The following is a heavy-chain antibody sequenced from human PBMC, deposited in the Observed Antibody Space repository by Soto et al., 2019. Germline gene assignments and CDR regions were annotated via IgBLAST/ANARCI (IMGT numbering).Heavy chain of an antibody. CDR1: GYTFTSYG. Sequence: VKVSCKASGYTFTSYGISWVRQAPGQGLEWMGWISAYNGNTNYAQKLQGRVTMTTDTSTSTAYMELRSLRSDDTAVYYCARDNRGIAVAGYDYWGQGTLVTVSS. J-gene: IGHJ4*02. D-gene: IGHD6-19*01. V-gene: IGHV1-18*04. CDR3: ARDNRGIAVAGYDY. CDR2: ISAYNGNT.